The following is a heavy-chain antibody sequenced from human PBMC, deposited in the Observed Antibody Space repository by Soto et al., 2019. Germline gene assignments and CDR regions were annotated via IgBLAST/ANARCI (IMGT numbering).Heavy chain of an antibody. D-gene: IGHD3-10*01. CDR3: ATGSYCSENYYTRAKGNWFYP. Sequence: GGSLRLSCVASGFTFSTYTMNWVRQAPGKGLEWVSGIRGFSPYTFYSESLKGRFTISRDNAKNSLYLQMNSLRAEDTAVDYCATGSYCSENYYTRAKGNWFYPWGQGTLVTVSS. CDR2: IRGFSPYT. J-gene: IGHJ5*02. V-gene: IGHV3-21*01. CDR1: GFTFSTYT.